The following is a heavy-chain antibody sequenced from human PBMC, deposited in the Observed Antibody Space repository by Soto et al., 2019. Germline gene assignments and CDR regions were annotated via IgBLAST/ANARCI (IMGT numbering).Heavy chain of an antibody. J-gene: IGHJ5*02. CDR3: AKGSIYNWFDP. Sequence: GGSLRLSCAASGFTFSSHAMSWVRQAPGKGLEWVSVISGSGGSTYYADSVKGRFTISRDNSKNTLYLQMNSLRAEDTAVYYCAKGSIYNWFDPWGQGTLVTVSS. CDR1: GFTFSSHA. V-gene: IGHV3-23*01. D-gene: IGHD6-6*01. CDR2: ISGSGGST.